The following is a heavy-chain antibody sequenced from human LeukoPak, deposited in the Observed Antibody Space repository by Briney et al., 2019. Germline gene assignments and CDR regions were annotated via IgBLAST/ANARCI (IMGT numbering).Heavy chain of an antibody. V-gene: IGHV4-34*01. Sequence: PSETLSLTCAVYGGSFSGYYWSWIRQPPGKGLEGIGEINYSGSTNYNPSLNRRVTISVDTSKNQLSLKLSSVTAAATAVYYCARGGAVAAAGGYFDHWGQGTLVTVSS. J-gene: IGHJ4*02. D-gene: IGHD6-13*01. CDR2: INYSGST. CDR1: GGSFSGYY. CDR3: ARGGAVAAAGGYFDH.